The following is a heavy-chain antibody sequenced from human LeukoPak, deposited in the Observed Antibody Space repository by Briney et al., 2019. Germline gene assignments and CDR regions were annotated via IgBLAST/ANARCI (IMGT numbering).Heavy chain of an antibody. CDR3: ARGHRGYDSPCDY. Sequence: PSETLSLTCTVSGGSISSYYWSWIRQPPGKGLEWIGYIYYSGSTNYNPSLKSRITISLDTSKNQFSLKLSSVTAADTAVYYCARGHRGYDSPCDYWGQGTLVTVSS. CDR2: IYYSGST. V-gene: IGHV4-59*01. CDR1: GGSISSYY. J-gene: IGHJ4*02. D-gene: IGHD5-12*01.